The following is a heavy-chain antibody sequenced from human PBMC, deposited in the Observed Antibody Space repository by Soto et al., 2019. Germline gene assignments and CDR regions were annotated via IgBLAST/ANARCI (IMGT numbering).Heavy chain of an antibody. J-gene: IGHJ4*02. CDR1: GYSFTSLD. Sequence: QVQLVQSGAEVREPGASVKVSCKASGYSFTSLDINWVRQTTGQGLEWMGWMQPSSGRTGYAQKFQGRVNLTRETPINSAHNELRSLTSDDTAFYYCARGVTAGVDYWGQGTLVTVSS. CDR2: MQPSSGRT. CDR3: ARGVTAGVDY. D-gene: IGHD1-26*01. V-gene: IGHV1-8*01.